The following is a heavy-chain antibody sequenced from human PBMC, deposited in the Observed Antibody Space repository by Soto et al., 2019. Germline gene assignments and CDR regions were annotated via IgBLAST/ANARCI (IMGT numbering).Heavy chain of an antibody. J-gene: IGHJ3*02. Sequence: GASVKVSCKDSRYTFTGYYMHWVRQAPEQGLEWMGWINPNSGGTNYAQKFQGRVTMTRDTSISTAYMELSRVGAGDTAVYYCARDGVDTAMDLEAFDIWGQGTMVTVSS. CDR1: RYTFTGYY. D-gene: IGHD5-18*01. CDR2: INPNSGGT. CDR3: ARDGVDTAMDLEAFDI. V-gene: IGHV1-2*02.